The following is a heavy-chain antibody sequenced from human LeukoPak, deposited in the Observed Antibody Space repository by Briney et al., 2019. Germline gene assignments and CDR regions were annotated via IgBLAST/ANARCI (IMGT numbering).Heavy chain of an antibody. D-gene: IGHD1-7*01. CDR1: GYSFTSYW. CDR2: IYPGDSDT. V-gene: IGHV5-51*01. CDR3: ARPSNWNYPVDAFDI. J-gene: IGHJ3*02. Sequence: HGESLKISCKGSGYSFTSYWIGWVRQMPGKGLEWMGIIYPGDSDTRYSPSFQGQVTISADKSISTAYLQWSSLKASDTAMYYCARPSNWNYPVDAFDIWGQGTMVTVSS.